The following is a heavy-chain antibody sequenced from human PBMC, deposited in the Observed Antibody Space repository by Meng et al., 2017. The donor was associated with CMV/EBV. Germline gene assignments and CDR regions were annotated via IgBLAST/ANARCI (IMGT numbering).Heavy chain of an antibody. V-gene: IGHV2-26*01. J-gene: IGHJ3*02. CDR2: IFSNDEK. CDR3: ARTYRYCSSTSCYGTNDAFDI. CDR1: GFSLSHARMG. D-gene: IGHD2-2*01. Sequence: SGPTLVKPTETLTLTCTVSGFSLSHARMGVSWIRQPPGKALEWLAHIFSNDEKSYSTSLKSRLTISKDTSKSQVVLTMTNMDPVDTATYYCARTYRYCSSTSCYGTNDAFDIWGQGTMVTVSS.